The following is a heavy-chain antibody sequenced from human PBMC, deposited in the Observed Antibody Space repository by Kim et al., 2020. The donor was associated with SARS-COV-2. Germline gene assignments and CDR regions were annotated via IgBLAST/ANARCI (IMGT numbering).Heavy chain of an antibody. CDR3: ARLMSFGHYYYYYGMDV. CDR2: IYYSGRT. J-gene: IGHJ6*02. V-gene: IGHV4-39*01. Sequence: SETLSLTCTVSGGSISSSSYYWGWIRQPPGKGLEWIGSIYYSGRTYYNPSLKSRVTISVDTSKNQFSLKLSSVTAADTAVYYCARLMSFGHYYYYYGMDVWGQGTTVTVSS. D-gene: IGHD3-10*01. CDR1: GGSISSSSYY.